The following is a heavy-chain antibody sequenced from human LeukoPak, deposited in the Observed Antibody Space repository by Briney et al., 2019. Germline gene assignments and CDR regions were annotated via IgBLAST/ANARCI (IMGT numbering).Heavy chain of an antibody. CDR3: TRGGRGASYYWQY. V-gene: IGHV3-7*01. CDR1: QVTFSTYC. CDR2: INKDGTEK. Sequence: GGSLRLSCAAYQVTFSTYCMTWVRQSPGKGPEWVATINKDGTEKYYVDSVRGRFTISRDNAENSLYLHMDSLSADDSGVYYCTRGGRGASYYWQYWGQGTLVTVSS. D-gene: IGHD1-26*01. J-gene: IGHJ4*02.